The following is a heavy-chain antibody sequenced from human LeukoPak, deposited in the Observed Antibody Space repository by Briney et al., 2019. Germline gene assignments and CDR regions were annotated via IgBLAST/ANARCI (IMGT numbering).Heavy chain of an antibody. V-gene: IGHV3-23*01. Sequence: GGSLRLSCAASGFTFSSYAMSWVRQAPGKGLEWVSAISGSGGSTYYADSVKGRFTISRDNSKNTLYLQMSSLRAEDTAVYYCAKDITADDAFDIWGQGTMVTVSS. CDR2: ISGSGGST. J-gene: IGHJ3*02. CDR1: GFTFSSYA. CDR3: AKDITADDAFDI.